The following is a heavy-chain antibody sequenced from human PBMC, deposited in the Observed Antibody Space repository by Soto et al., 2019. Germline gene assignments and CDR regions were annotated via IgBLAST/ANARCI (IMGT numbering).Heavy chain of an antibody. V-gene: IGHV1-2*04. Sequence: QVQLVQSGAEVKKLGASVKVSCKASGYTVTGYYIHWVRQAPGQGLEWMGWINFNSGDTRYGQKFQGWVTMTRDTSITTAYMELSRLRSDDTAVYYCARDSLSSGSRYRGENWFDPWGQGTLVTVSS. CDR1: GYTVTGYY. D-gene: IGHD2-15*01. J-gene: IGHJ5*02. CDR2: INFNSGDT. CDR3: ARDSLSSGSRYRGENWFDP.